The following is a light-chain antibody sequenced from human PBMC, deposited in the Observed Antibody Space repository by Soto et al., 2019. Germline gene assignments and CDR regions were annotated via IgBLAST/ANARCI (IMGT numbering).Light chain of an antibody. V-gene: IGLV2-18*02. CDR3: SSYTSSRPYV. J-gene: IGLJ1*01. Sequence: QSDRTQPPSVSGAPVQSVPISCTGTSSDVGSYNRVSWYQQAPGTAPKVMIYEVSNRPSGVPDRFSGSKSGNTASLTISGLQAEEEAHYYCSSYTSSRPYVFGTGTKVTVL. CDR1: SSDVGSYNR. CDR2: EVS.